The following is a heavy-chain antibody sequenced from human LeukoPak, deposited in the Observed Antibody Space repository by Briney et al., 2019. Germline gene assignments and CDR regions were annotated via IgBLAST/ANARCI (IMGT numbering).Heavy chain of an antibody. V-gene: IGHV4-38-2*02. J-gene: IGHJ4*02. Sequence: LETLSLTCTVSSYSISSGFYWGWVRQPPGKGLEWIGAVYYTGSTYYNPSLKSRVTISVDTSKNQFSLKLSSVTVADTAIYYCARSNSGAAIVYWGQGTLVTVSS. CDR3: ARSNSGAAIVY. D-gene: IGHD2-2*01. CDR2: VYYTGST. CDR1: SYSISSGFY.